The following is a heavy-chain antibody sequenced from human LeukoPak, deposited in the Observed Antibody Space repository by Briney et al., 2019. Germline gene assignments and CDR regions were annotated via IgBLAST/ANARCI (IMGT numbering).Heavy chain of an antibody. CDR1: GYSFSNYW. Sequence: GESLKISCKTSGYSFSNYWIGWVRQMPGKGLEWVAIIFPGDSDTSYSPSFRGQVTTSADKSISTAYLQWSSLKASDTAMYYCARRPEYYYDYWGQGALVTVSS. CDR3: ARRPEYYYDY. CDR2: IFPGDSDT. V-gene: IGHV5-51*01. J-gene: IGHJ4*02.